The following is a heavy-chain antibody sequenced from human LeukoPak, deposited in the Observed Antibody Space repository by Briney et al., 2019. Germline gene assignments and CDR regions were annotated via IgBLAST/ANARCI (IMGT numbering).Heavy chain of an antibody. CDR2: INPSGGST. V-gene: IGHV1-46*01. CDR1: GYTFTSYY. J-gene: IGHJ5*02. CDR3: ARSGGSSGYYYWFDP. Sequence: ASVKVSCKASGYTFTSYYMHWVRQAPGQGLEWMGIINPSGGSTSYAQKFQGRVTMTRDTSISTAYMELSRLRSDDTAVYYCARSGGSSGYYYWFDPWGQGTLVTVSS. D-gene: IGHD3-22*01.